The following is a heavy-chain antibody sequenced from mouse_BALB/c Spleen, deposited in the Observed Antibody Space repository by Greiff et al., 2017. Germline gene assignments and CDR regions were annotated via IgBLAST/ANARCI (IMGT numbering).Heavy chain of an antibody. CDR3: ARDGYGNYGAY. V-gene: IGHV5-6*01. J-gene: IGHJ3*01. CDR2: ISSGGSYT. Sequence: EVQRVESGGDLVKPGGSLKLSCAASGFTFSSYGMSWVRQTPDKRLEWVATISSGGSYTYYPDSVKGRFTISRDNAKNTLYLQMSSLKSEDTAMYYCARDGYGNYGAYWGQGTLVTVSA. CDR1: GFTFSSYG. D-gene: IGHD2-10*02.